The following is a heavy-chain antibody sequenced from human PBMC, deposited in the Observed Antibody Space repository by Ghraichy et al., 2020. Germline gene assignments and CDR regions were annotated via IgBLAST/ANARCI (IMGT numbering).Heavy chain of an antibody. Sequence: GALRLSCAASGFSFSDYGIQWVRQAPGKGLEWVALITSDGRNKYLADSVKGRFTISRDNSKNALFLQMNSLRGDDTGVYFCARGGDYDFWGQGTLVTVSS. CDR3: ARGGDYDF. D-gene: IGHD2-21*01. CDR1: GFSFSDYG. CDR2: ITSDGRNK. J-gene: IGHJ4*01. V-gene: IGHV3-30*03.